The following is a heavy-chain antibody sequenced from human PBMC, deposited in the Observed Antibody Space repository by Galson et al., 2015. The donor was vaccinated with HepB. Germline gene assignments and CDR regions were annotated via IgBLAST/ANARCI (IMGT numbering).Heavy chain of an antibody. J-gene: IGHJ4*02. V-gene: IGHV1-69*13. D-gene: IGHD3-9*01. Sequence: SVKVSCKASGGTFSSYAISWVRQAPGQGLEWMGGIIPIFGIANYAQKFQGRVTITADESTSTAYMELSSLRSEDTAVYYCARSSSNYVILTGYLDWGQGTLVTVSS. CDR2: IIPIFGIA. CDR3: ARSSSNYVILTGYLD. CDR1: GGTFSSYA.